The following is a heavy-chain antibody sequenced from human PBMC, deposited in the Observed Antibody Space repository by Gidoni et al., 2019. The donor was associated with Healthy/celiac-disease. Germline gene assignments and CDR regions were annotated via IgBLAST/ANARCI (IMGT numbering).Heavy chain of an antibody. D-gene: IGHD4-17*01. CDR2: FDPEDGET. CDR3: ATDGGLPGDGDYRYYYYGMDV. Sequence: QVQLVQSGAEVKKPGASVKVSCKVSGYTLTELSMHCVRQAPGKGLEWMGGFDPEDGETIYAQKFQGRVTMTEDTSTDTAYMELSSLRSEDTAVYYCATDGGLPGDGDYRYYYYGMDVWGQGTTVTVSS. V-gene: IGHV1-24*01. CDR1: GYTLTELS. J-gene: IGHJ6*02.